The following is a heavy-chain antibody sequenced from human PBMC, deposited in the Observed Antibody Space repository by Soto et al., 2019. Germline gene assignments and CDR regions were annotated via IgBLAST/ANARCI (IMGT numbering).Heavy chain of an antibody. V-gene: IGHV3-21*01. CDR2: ISSSSSYT. D-gene: IGHD2-15*01. J-gene: IGHJ5*02. Sequence: PGGSLRLSCAASGFTFSSYSMNWVRQAPGKGLEWVSSISSSSSYTYYADSVKGRFTISRDNAKNSLYLQMNSLRAEDTAVYYCARELQRALQVVAATSPPHWFDPWGQGTLVTVSS. CDR1: GFTFSSYS. CDR3: ARELQRALQVVAATSPPHWFDP.